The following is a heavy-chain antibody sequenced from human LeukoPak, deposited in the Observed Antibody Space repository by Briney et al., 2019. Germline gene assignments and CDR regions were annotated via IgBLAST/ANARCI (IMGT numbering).Heavy chain of an antibody. CDR1: GGSISSYY. CDR3: ARSVQLFSWFDP. V-gene: IGHV4-59*13. CDR2: IYYSGST. D-gene: IGHD5-18*01. Sequence: PSETLSLTCTVSGGSISSYYWSWIRQPPGKGLEWIGYIYYSGSTNYNPSLKSRVTISVDTSKNQFSLKLSSVTAAGTAVYYCARSVQLFSWFDPWGQGTLVTVSS. J-gene: IGHJ5*02.